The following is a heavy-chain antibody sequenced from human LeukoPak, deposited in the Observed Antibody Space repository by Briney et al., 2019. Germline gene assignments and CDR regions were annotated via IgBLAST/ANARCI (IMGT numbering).Heavy chain of an antibody. CDR1: GFTFSSYG. CDR3: AKDPSYMNWFDP. D-gene: IGHD2-2*02. Sequence: GGSLRLSCAASGFTFSSYGMSWVRQAPGEGLEWVSAISGSGGSTYYADSVKGRFTISRDNSKNTLYLQMNSLRAEDTAVYYCAKDPSYMNWFDPWGQGTLVTVSS. CDR2: ISGSGGST. V-gene: IGHV3-23*01. J-gene: IGHJ5*02.